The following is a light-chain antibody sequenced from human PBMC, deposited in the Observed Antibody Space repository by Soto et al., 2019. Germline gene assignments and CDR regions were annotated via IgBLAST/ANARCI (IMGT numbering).Light chain of an antibody. J-gene: IGLJ1*01. CDR2: EVS. CDR1: SGDVDAFDY. CDR3: TSFTSSSTQV. V-gene: IGLV2-14*01. Sequence: QSVLTQPASVSWSPGHSITISCTGTSGDVDAFDYVSWYQQHPGKAPKLMIFEVSDRPSGVSDRFSGSKSGSTASLTISGLQAEDEADYFCTSFTSSSTQVFGTGTKVTVL.